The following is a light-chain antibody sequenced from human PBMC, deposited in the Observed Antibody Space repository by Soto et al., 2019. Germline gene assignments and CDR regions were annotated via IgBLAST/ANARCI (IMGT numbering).Light chain of an antibody. J-gene: IGKJ5*01. CDR3: EQYDNLPIT. V-gene: IGKV1-33*01. CDR2: DAS. CDR1: QDISNY. Sequence: DIQMNQSTSYLSASVGDRVTMTCQASQDISNYLNWYQQKPGKAPKLLIYDASNLETGVQSRFSGSGSATDLTFTISSLQSEDIATYYCEQYDNLPITFGQGTRLESK.